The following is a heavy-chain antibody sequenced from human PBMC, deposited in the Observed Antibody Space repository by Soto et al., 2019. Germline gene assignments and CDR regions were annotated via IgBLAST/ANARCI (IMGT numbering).Heavy chain of an antibody. Sequence: SETLSLTCTVSGDSIGTTHSYWAWIRQSPGKGLEWIGNIHYSGSTYYMPSLRSRVTLSVDTSKNQFSLRLTSVTAEDTAVYYCARGRRLIIHYLTMVFTSPYYFDYWGQGTLVTVSS. CDR2: IHYSGST. J-gene: IGHJ4*02. V-gene: IGHV4-39*01. D-gene: IGHD3-10*01. CDR1: GDSIGTTHSY. CDR3: ARGRRLIIHYLTMVFTSPYYFDY.